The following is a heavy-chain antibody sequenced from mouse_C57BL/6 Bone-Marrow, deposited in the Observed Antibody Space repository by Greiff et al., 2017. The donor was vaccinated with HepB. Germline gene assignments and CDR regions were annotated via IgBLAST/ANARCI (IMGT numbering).Heavy chain of an antibody. CDR3: AREGSNWDYYAMDY. D-gene: IGHD4-1*01. Sequence: VQLKESGPGLVKPSQSLSLTCSVTGYSITSGYYWNWIRQFPGNKLEWMGYISYDGSNNYNPSLKNRISITRDTSKNQFFLKLNSVTTEDTATYYCAREGSNWDYYAMDYWGQGTSVTVSS. J-gene: IGHJ4*01. V-gene: IGHV3-6*01. CDR2: ISYDGSN. CDR1: GYSITSGYY.